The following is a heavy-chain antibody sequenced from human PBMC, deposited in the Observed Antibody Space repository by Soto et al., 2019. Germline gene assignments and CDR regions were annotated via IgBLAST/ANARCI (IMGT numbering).Heavy chain of an antibody. Sequence: SETLSLTCTVSGGSLSSYYWSWIRQPPGKGLEWIGYIYYSGSTNYNPSLKSRVTISVDTSKNQFSLKLSSVTAADTAVYYCARVRITMVRGVITFYGMDVWGQGTTVNVSS. CDR1: GGSLSSYY. D-gene: IGHD3-10*01. CDR2: IYYSGST. J-gene: IGHJ6*02. CDR3: ARVRITMVRGVITFYGMDV. V-gene: IGHV4-59*01.